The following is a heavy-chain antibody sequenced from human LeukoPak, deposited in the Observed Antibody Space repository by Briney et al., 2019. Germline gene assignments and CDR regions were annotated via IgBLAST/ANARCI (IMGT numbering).Heavy chain of an antibody. J-gene: IGHJ4*02. V-gene: IGHV3-74*01. CDR1: GFTFSNYW. Sequence: GGPLRLSCAASGFTFSNYWMHWVRHVPGKGPVWVARIKNDGSYTSYADSVKGRFIISRDDAKNTLYLQMSSLRAEDTAMYYCARDFDMGGTPGDDFDYWGQGTLVTVSS. CDR2: IKNDGSYT. D-gene: IGHD3-9*01. CDR3: ARDFDMGGTPGDDFDY.